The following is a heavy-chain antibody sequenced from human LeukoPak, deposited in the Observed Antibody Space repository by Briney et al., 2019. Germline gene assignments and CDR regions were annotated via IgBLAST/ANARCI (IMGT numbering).Heavy chain of an antibody. J-gene: IGHJ4*02. D-gene: IGHD2-15*01. CDR1: GGSISSYY. Sequence: PSETLSLTCTVSGGSISSYYWSWIRQPPGKGLEWIGYIYYSGSTNYNPSLKSRVTISVDTSKNQFSLKLSSVTAADTAVYYCARDTGDGSPDYWGQGTLVTVSS. CDR3: ARDTGDGSPDY. V-gene: IGHV4-59*01. CDR2: IYYSGST.